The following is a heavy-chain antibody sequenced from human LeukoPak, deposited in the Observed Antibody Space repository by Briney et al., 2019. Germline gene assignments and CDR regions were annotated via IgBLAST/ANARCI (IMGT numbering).Heavy chain of an antibody. Sequence: GGSLRLSCAASGFTLSNNAMNWVRQAPGKGLEWVSSISSSSSYIYYADSVKGRFTISRDNAKNSLYLQMNSLRAEDTAVYYCARDEYCSSTSCYPENGMDVWGQGTTVTVSS. CDR3: ARDEYCSSTSCYPENGMDV. CDR2: ISSSSSYI. V-gene: IGHV3-21*01. D-gene: IGHD2-2*01. J-gene: IGHJ6*02. CDR1: GFTLSNNA.